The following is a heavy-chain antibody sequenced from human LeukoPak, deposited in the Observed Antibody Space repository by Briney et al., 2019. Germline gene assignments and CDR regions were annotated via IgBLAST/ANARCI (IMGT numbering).Heavy chain of an antibody. V-gene: IGHV3-7*01. CDR1: GFTFSRYW. D-gene: IGHD2-2*01. CDR3: GRAGPVTKDHFMDV. CDR2: IYLDGSRA. J-gene: IGHJ6*03. Sequence: GGSLRLSCAASGFTFSRYWMSWARQSPGKGLEWVANIYLDGSRAYYVDSVKGRFTISRDNAKNSLFLQMNSLSAEDTAVYYCGRAGPVTKDHFMDVWGKGTTVTVSS.